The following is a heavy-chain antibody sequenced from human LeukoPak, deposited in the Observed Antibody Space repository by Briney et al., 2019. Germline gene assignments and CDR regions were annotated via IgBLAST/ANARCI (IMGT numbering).Heavy chain of an antibody. CDR1: GGSISSYY. Sequence: SETLSLTCTVSGGSISSYYWSWIRQPPGKGLEWIGYIYYSGSTNYNPSLKSRVTISVDRSKNQFSLKLSSVTAADTAVYYCARYYDSSGYDYWGQGTLVTVSS. V-gene: IGHV4-59*12. D-gene: IGHD3-22*01. J-gene: IGHJ4*02. CDR2: IYYSGST. CDR3: ARYYDSSGYDY.